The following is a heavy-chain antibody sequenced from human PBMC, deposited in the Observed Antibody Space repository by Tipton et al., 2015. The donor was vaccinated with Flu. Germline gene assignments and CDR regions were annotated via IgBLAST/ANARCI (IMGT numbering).Heavy chain of an antibody. V-gene: IGHV3-23*01. CDR3: ARDGRFLELLLGAFDI. CDR1: GFTFSSYA. D-gene: IGHD3-3*01. J-gene: IGHJ3*02. Sequence: GSLRLSCAASGFTFSSYAMSWVRQVPGKGLEWVSAISGSGGSTYYADSVKGRFTISRDNSKNTLYLQMNSLRAEDTAVYYCARDGRFLELLLGAFDIWGQGTMVTVSS. CDR2: ISGSGGST.